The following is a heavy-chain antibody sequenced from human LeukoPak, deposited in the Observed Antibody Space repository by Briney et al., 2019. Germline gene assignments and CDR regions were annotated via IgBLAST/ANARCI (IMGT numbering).Heavy chain of an antibody. CDR2: IIPILGIA. D-gene: IGHD3-22*01. J-gene: IGHJ4*02. V-gene: IGHV1-69*04. CDR3: ARGLRGYYDSSGYLPPFDY. CDR1: GGTFSSYA. Sequence: GASVKVSCKASGGTFSSYAISWVRQAPGQGLEWMGRIIPILGIANYAQKFQGRVTITADASTSTAYMELSSLRSEDTAVYYCARGLRGYYDSSGYLPPFDYWGQGTLVTVSS.